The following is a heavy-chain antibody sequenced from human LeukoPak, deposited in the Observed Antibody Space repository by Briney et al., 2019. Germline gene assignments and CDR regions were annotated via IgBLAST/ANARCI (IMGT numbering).Heavy chain of an antibody. Sequence: ASVKASCKASGCTFTGYYMHWVRQAPGQGLEWMGRINPNSGGTNYAQKFQGRVTMTRDTSISTAYMELSRLRSDDTAVYYCARDRDYYGSGSYYNVVDYWGQGTLVTVSS. V-gene: IGHV1-2*06. CDR3: ARDRDYYGSGSYYNVVDY. CDR1: GCTFTGYY. J-gene: IGHJ4*02. CDR2: INPNSGGT. D-gene: IGHD3-10*01.